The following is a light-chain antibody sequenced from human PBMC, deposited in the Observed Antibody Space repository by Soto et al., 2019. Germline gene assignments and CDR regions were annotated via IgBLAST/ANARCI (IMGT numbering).Light chain of an antibody. J-gene: IGKJ2*02. CDR1: PSVSSSY. CDR3: QQYDSSPCT. V-gene: IGKV3-20*01. Sequence: EIVLTQSPGTLSLSPGERATLSCRASPSVSSSYVAWYQQKPGQAPRLLIYEASIRAIVIPDRFSGSGSGTEYTLTISSLQPDDVATYYCQQYDSSPCTFGQGTKLEIK. CDR2: EAS.